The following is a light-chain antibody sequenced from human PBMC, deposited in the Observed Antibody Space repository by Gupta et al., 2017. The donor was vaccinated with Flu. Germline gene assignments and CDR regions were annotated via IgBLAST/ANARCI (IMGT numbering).Light chain of an antibody. Sequence: SPSTLSASVGDRVTITCRASQSISSKLAWYQQKPGTAPKLLIYKASSLESGVPSRFSGSGSGTEFTLTISSLQPDDFATYYCQQYSSYRTFGQGTKVEIK. J-gene: IGKJ1*01. CDR1: QSISSK. CDR2: KAS. CDR3: QQYSSYRT. V-gene: IGKV1-5*03.